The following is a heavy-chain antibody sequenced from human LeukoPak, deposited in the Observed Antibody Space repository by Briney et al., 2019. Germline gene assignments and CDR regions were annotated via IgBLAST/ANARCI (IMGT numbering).Heavy chain of an antibody. CDR2: ISGNGAII. J-gene: IGHJ4*02. CDR1: GFTFSDNY. Sequence: GGSLRLSCAASGFTFSDNYMTWVRQAPGQGLEWLSYISGNGAIIQHADSVKGRFTIYRDNAKNLLYLQTDSLRVEDTAIYYCARDPRTVRIWGQGTLVTVSS. V-gene: IGHV3-11*04. CDR3: ARDPRTVRI. D-gene: IGHD3-10*02.